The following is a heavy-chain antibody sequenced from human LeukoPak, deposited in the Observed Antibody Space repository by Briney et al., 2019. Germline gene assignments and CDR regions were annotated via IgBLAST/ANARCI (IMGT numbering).Heavy chain of an antibody. D-gene: IGHD6-13*01. CDR2: ISSSSSYI. CDR1: GFTFSSYS. V-gene: IGHV3-21*01. Sequence: GGSLRLSCAASGFTFSSYSMNWVPQAPGKGLEWVSSISSSSSYIYYADSVKGRFTISRDNAKNSLYLQMNSLRAEDTAVYYCARDGSGSSWYTAFDIWGQGTMVTVSS. CDR3: ARDGSGSSWYTAFDI. J-gene: IGHJ3*02.